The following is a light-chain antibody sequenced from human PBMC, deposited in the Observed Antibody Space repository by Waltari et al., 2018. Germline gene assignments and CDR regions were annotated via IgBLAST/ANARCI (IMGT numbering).Light chain of an antibody. V-gene: IGKV4-1*01. J-gene: IGKJ4*01. Sequence: DIVMTQSPDSLAVSLGEWATINCKSSTSVLYSSNNKNYLAWYQQKPGQPPRLLIYWASTRESGVPDRFSGSGSETDFTLTISSLQAEDVAVYYCQQYYSTPPLTFGGGTKVEIK. CDR2: WAS. CDR1: TSVLYSSNNKNY. CDR3: QQYYSTPPLT.